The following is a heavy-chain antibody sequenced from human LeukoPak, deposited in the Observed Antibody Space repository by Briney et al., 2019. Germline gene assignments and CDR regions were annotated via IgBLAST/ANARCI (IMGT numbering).Heavy chain of an antibody. V-gene: IGHV3-30*04. CDR2: ISYDGSKE. CDR3: ASADLYGSGSYYSGSCDY. D-gene: IGHD3-10*01. Sequence: GGSLRLSCAASGFSFSSYAMHWVRQAPGKGLEWVAVISYDGSKEYYTDSVKGRFTISRDNSKNTLYLEMNSLRNEDTAVYYCASADLYGSGSYYSGSCDYWGQGTLVTVSS. CDR1: GFSFSSYA. J-gene: IGHJ4*02.